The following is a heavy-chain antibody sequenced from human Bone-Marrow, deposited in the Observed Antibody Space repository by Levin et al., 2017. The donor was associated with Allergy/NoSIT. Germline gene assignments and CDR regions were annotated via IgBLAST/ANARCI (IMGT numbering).Heavy chain of an antibody. CDR1: GFTFSSYG. CDR2: LWNDGTKR. D-gene: IGHD2-15*01. CDR3: ATRRGGGYYFDY. Sequence: PGGSLRLSCAASGFTFSSYGMHWVRQAPGKGLEWLTVLWNDGTKRYYADSVKGRFTVSRDNSKNMLYLQMSSLRAEDTAVYYCATRRGGGYYFDYWGQGALVTVSS. V-gene: IGHV3-33*01. J-gene: IGHJ4*02.